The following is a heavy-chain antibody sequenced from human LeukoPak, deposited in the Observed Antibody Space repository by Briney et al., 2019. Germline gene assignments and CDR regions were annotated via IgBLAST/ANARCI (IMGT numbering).Heavy chain of an antibody. D-gene: IGHD3-16*01. CDR2: IYYSGST. CDR1: GGSISSYY. V-gene: IGHV4-59*12. Sequence: SETLSLTCTVSGGSISSYYWSWIRQPPGKGLEWIGYIYYSGSTNYNPSLKSRVTISVDTSKNQFSLKLSSVTAADTAVYYCARDRGRVTLTNWSDPWGQGTLVTVSS. J-gene: IGHJ5*02. CDR3: ARDRGRVTLTNWSDP.